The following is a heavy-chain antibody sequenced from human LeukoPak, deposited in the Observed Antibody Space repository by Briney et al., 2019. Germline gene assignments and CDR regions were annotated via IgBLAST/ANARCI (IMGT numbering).Heavy chain of an antibody. Sequence: PSETLSLTCTVSGGSISSYYWSWIRQPPGKGLEWIGYIYYSGSTKYNPSLKSRVTISVDTSKNQFSLKLSSVTAADTAVYYCARSAFLVTAPGLYYFDYWGQGTLVAVSS. CDR1: GGSISSYY. V-gene: IGHV4-59*01. D-gene: IGHD6-13*01. CDR2: IYYSGST. CDR3: ARSAFLVTAPGLYYFDY. J-gene: IGHJ4*02.